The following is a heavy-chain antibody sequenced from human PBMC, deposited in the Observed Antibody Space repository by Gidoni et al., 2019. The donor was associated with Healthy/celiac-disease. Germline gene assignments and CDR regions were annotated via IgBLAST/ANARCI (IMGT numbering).Heavy chain of an antibody. CDR3: ARGGPSSGGMDYFQH. CDR1: GFTISSYG. D-gene: IGHD6-19*01. Sequence: QVQLVESGGGVVQPGRSLRLSCAASGFTISSYGMHWVRQAPGKGLEWVAVIWYDGINKYYADSVKGRFTISRDNSKNTLYLQMNSLRAEDTAVYYCARGGPSSGGMDYFQHWGQGTLVTVSS. J-gene: IGHJ1*01. V-gene: IGHV3-33*01. CDR2: IWYDGINK.